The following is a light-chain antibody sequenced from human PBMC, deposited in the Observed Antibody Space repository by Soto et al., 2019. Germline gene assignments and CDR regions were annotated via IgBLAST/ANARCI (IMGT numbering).Light chain of an antibody. CDR2: GAS. CDR3: QQYKNWPPLT. V-gene: IGKV3-20*01. J-gene: IGKJ4*01. CDR1: QSVGRNY. Sequence: EIVLTQSPGTLSVSPGERATLSCRASQSVGRNYLAWYQQKPGQAPRLLIYGASSRATGIPDRFSGSGSGTDFTLTISRLEPEDFAVYYCQQYKNWPPLTFGGGTKVEIK.